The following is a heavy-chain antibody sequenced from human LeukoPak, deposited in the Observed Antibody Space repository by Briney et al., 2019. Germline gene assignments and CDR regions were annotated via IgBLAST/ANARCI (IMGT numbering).Heavy chain of an antibody. CDR1: GFTFSNYW. CDR3: ARESATVATN. J-gene: IGHJ4*02. D-gene: IGHD4-17*01. Sequence: PGGSLRLSCAASGFTFSNYWMHWVRQAPGKGLEWVSSISSSSSYIYYADSVKGRFTISRDNAKNSLYLQMNSLRAEDTAVYYCARESATVATNWGQGTLVTVSS. V-gene: IGHV3-21*01. CDR2: ISSSSSYI.